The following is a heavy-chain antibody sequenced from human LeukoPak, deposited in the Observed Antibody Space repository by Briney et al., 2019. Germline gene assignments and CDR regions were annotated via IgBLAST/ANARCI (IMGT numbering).Heavy chain of an antibody. D-gene: IGHD3-22*01. CDR3: ARVSGTYYYDSSGYYYHDAFDI. V-gene: IGHV4-59*01. CDR2: IYYSGST. J-gene: IGHJ3*02. CDR1: GGSFSGYH. Sequence: SETLSLTCAVYGGSFSGYHWSWIRQPPGKGLEWIGYIYYSGSTNYNPSLKSRVTISVDTSKNQSSLKLSSVTAADTAVYYCARVSGTYYYDSSGYYYHDAFDIWGQGTMVTVSS.